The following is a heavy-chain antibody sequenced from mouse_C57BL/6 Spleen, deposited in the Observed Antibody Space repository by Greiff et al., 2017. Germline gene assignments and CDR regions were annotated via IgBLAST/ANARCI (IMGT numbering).Heavy chain of an antibody. CDR3: TWAGVTTNYFDY. D-gene: IGHD2-2*01. CDR2: IDPETGGT. V-gene: IGHV1-15*01. J-gene: IGHJ2*01. Sequence: VKLQESGAELVRPGASVTLSCKASGYTFTDYEMHWVKQTPVHGLEWIGAIDPETGGTAYNQKFKGKAILTADKSSSTAYMELRSLTSEDSAVYYCTWAGVTTNYFDYWGQGTTLTVSS. CDR1: GYTFTDYE.